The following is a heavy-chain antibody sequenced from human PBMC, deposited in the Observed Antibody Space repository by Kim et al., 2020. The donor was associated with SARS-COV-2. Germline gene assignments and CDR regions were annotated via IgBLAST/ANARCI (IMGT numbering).Heavy chain of an antibody. CDR2: INPNSGGT. CDR1: GYTFTGYY. D-gene: IGHD3-22*01. J-gene: IGHJ4*02. V-gene: IGHV1-2*04. CDR3: ARANTYYYDSSGYYPFDY. Sequence: ASVKVSCKASGYTFTGYYMHWVRQAPGQGLEWMGWINPNSGGTNYAQKFQGWVTMTRDTSISTAYMELSRLRSDDTAVYYCARANTYYYDSSGYYPFDYWGQGTLVTVSS.